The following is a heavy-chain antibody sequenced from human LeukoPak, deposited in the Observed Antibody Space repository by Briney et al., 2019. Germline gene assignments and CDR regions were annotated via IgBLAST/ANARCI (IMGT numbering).Heavy chain of an antibody. CDR2: ISGSGGST. CDR3: AKDREMAIIRGYFDY. CDR1: GFTFSSYA. D-gene: IGHD5-24*01. Sequence: GGSLRLSCAASGFTFSSYAMSWVRQAPGKGLEWVSVISGSGGSTGYADSVKGRFTISRDNSQNTLYLQVSSLRAEDTAVYYCAKDREMAIIRGYFDYWGQGTLVTVSS. J-gene: IGHJ4*02. V-gene: IGHV3-23*01.